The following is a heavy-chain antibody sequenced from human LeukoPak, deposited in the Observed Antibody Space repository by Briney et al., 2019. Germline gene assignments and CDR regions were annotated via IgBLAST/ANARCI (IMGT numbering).Heavy chain of an antibody. CDR1: GFTFSSYG. V-gene: IGHV3-30*03. Sequence: GRSLRLSCAASGFTFSSYGMHWVRQAPGKGLEWVAGISYDGSSQKYADSMKGRFTISRDNTKSTLYLQMNSLRAEDTAVYYCAGWGDSGYDHSWGQGTLVTVSS. D-gene: IGHD5-12*01. CDR3: AGWGDSGYDHS. CDR2: ISYDGSSQ. J-gene: IGHJ4*02.